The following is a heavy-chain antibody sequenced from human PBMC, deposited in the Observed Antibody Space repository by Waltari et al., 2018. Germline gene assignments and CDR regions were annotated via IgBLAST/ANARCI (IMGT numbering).Heavy chain of an antibody. CDR3: ATDSARGGSYAFDI. J-gene: IGHJ3*02. CDR2: VDPGQGET. CDR1: GYTFTDYY. V-gene: IGHV1-69-2*01. Sequence: EVQLVQSGAEVKKPGATVKISCKVPGYTFTDYYMHWVQQAPGKGLEWMGLVDPGQGETIYAEKFQGRVTTTADTSTDTAYMELSSLRSEDTAVYYCATDSARGGSYAFDIWGQGTMVTVSS. D-gene: IGHD1-26*01.